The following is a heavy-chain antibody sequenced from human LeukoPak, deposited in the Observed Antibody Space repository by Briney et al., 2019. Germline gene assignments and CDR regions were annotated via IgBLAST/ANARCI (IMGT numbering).Heavy chain of an antibody. Sequence: PGGSLRLSCAASGLTFDDYGMSWVRQVPGKGLEWVSGINWDGGSTGYADSVKGRFTISRDNAKNSLYLQMNSLRAEDTALYYCARIKSSGNYSPFDYWGQGALLTVSS. CDR2: INWDGGST. J-gene: IGHJ4*02. D-gene: IGHD1-26*01. V-gene: IGHV3-20*04. CDR1: GLTFDDYG. CDR3: ARIKSSGNYSPFDY.